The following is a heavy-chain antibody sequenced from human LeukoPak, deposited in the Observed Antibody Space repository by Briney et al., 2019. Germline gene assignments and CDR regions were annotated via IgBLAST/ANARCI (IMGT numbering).Heavy chain of an antibody. J-gene: IGHJ6*03. CDR2: IKEDGSEK. V-gene: IGHV3-7*01. D-gene: IGHD1/OR15-1a*01. CDR3: ARDLGWNILFFYMDV. Sequence: GGSLRLSCAASGIAFSNYSMSWVRQAPGKGLEWVANIKEDGSEKYYVDSVKGRLIISRDNARNSLYLQMNSLRAEDTAVYYCARDLGWNILFFYMDVWGKGTTVTVSS. CDR1: GIAFSNYS.